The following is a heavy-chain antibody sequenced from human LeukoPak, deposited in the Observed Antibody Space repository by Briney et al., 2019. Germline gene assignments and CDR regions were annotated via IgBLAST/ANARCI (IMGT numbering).Heavy chain of an antibody. V-gene: IGHV1-18*01. CDR3: VRGSDFYGSGSSPVFDY. D-gene: IGHD3-10*01. CDR2: ISTYNGNT. CDR1: GYTFISHG. Sequence: GASVKVSCKASGYTFISHGITWVRQAPGQGLEWMGWISTYNGNTNYAQKIQGRVTMTTDTSTSTAYMELRSLRSDDTAVYYCVRGSDFYGSGSSPVFDYWGQGTLVTVSS. J-gene: IGHJ4*02.